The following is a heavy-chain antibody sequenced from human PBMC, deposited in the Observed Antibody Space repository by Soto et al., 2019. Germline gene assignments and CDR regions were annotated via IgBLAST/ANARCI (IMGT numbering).Heavy chain of an antibody. J-gene: IGHJ6*02. Sequence: QVQLVQSGAEVKKPGASVKVSCKASGYTFADYYIHWVRQAPGQGLEWMGWINPHSGGTNYAQKFLGRVTMTRDTSISTAYMELSRLRSDDTAVCYCARPDTTMDTGHYYSNGMDVWGQGTTVTVSS. CDR2: INPHSGGT. V-gene: IGHV1-2*02. D-gene: IGHD5-18*01. CDR3: ARPDTTMDTGHYYSNGMDV. CDR1: GYTFADYY.